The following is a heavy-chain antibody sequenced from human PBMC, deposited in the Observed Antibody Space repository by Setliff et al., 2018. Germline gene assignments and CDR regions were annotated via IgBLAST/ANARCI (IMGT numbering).Heavy chain of an antibody. V-gene: IGHV3-11*04. J-gene: IGHJ4*02. CDR1: GGSISSGDYY. Sequence: LSLTCTVSGGSISSGDYYWSWIRQAPGKGLEWVSSTSDSDGSTYYADSVKGRFTISRDNAKNSLYLQMNSLRAEDTAVYYCARVYAYSYGFDYWGQGTPVTVSS. D-gene: IGHD3-16*01. CDR2: TSDSDGST. CDR3: ARVYAYSYGFDY.